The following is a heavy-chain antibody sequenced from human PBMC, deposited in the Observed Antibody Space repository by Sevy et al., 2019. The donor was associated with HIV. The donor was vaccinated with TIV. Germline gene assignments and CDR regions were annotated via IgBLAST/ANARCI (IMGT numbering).Heavy chain of an antibody. CDR1: GFTFSANW. CDR2: IKGDGSDK. Sequence: GGSLRLSCAAPGFTFSANWMNWVRQAPGKGLEWVANIKGDGSDKHYVDSVEGRFTISRDNAKNLLYLQMNSLRVEDTAVYYCAHETFRRFESWGQGTLVTVSS. CDR3: AHETFRRFES. D-gene: IGHD3-16*01. V-gene: IGHV3-7*01. J-gene: IGHJ4*02.